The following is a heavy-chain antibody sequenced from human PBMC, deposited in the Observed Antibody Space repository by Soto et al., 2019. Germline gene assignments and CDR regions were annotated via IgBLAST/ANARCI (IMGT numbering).Heavy chain of an antibody. CDR1: GFTLSGCS. J-gene: IGHJ6*04. D-gene: IGHD3-10*01. CDR2: IDNAGTDS. Sequence: EVQLVESGGGLVQPGGSLRLSCAASGFTLSGCSMHWVRQAPGKGLVWVSGIDNAGTDSTYADSVKGRFTSSRDNAKNMLYLQMNSLRVEDTVVYYCARGWFGPDVWGKGTTVTVSS. V-gene: IGHV3-74*01. CDR3: ARGWFGPDV.